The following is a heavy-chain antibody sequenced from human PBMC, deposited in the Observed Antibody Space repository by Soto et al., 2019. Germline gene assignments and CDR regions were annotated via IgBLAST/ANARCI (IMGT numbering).Heavy chain of an antibody. J-gene: IGHJ4*02. Sequence: GGSLRLSCAASGFTFSSYGMHWVRQAPGKGLEWVAVISYDGSNKYYADSVKGRFTISRDNSKNTLYLQMNSLRAEDTAVYYCQYSGSYFDYWGQGTLVTVSS. D-gene: IGHD1-26*01. CDR3: QYSGSYFDY. CDR2: ISYDGSNK. V-gene: IGHV3-30*03. CDR1: GFTFSSYG.